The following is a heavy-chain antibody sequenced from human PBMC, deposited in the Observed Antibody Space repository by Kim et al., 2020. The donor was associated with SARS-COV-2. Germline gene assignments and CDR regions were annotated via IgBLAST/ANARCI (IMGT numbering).Heavy chain of an antibody. J-gene: IGHJ4*02. CDR2: ISSSSSYI. CDR3: ARGELYDSSGYYCRY. D-gene: IGHD3-22*01. V-gene: IGHV3-21*01. Sequence: GGSLRLSCAASGFTFSSYSMNWVRQAPGKGLEWVSSISSSSSYIYYADSVKGRFTISRDNAKNSLYLQMNSLRAEDTAVYYCARGELYDSSGYYCRYWGQGTLVTVSS. CDR1: GFTFSSYS.